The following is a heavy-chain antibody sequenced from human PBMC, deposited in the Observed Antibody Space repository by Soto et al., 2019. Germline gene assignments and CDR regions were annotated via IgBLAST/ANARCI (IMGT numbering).Heavy chain of an antibody. CDR2: ISFDGTKI. V-gene: IGHV3-33*05. J-gene: IGHJ5*02. Sequence: HLQESGGGLVQPGESLRLSCVASGFTFRAYDMYWVRQSPGRGLEWVAMISFDGTKIHYADSGKGRFASSRDNGKNRLDLQMNRRRAEDTALYRCVRDILRIPYGSGRFDPWGLGTRVTVSS. CDR1: GFTFRAYD. CDR3: VRDILRIPYGSGRFDP. D-gene: IGHD3-10*01.